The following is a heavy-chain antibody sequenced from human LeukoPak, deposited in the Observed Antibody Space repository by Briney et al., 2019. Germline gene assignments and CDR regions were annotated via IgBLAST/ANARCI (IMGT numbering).Heavy chain of an antibody. Sequence: SETLSLTCTVSGYSISSGYYWGWIRQPPGKGLEWIGSIYHSGSTYYNPSLKSRVTISVDTSKNQFSLQLNSVTPEDTAVYYCARGGGAQDYWGQGTLVTVSS. CDR1: GYSISSGYY. CDR3: ARGGGAQDY. V-gene: IGHV4-38-2*02. CDR2: IYHSGST. J-gene: IGHJ4*02. D-gene: IGHD1-26*01.